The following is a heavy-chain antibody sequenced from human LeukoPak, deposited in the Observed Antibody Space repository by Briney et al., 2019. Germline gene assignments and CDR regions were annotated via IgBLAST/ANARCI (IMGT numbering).Heavy chain of an antibody. CDR2: ISYDGSNK. D-gene: IGHD3-22*01. V-gene: IGHV3-30*04. CDR3: AKDMSSGYYYAPFDY. J-gene: IGHJ4*02. Sequence: PGRSLRLSCAASGFTFSSYAMHWVRQAPGKGLEWVAVISYDGSNKYYADSVKGRFTISRDNAENSLYLQMNSLRAEDTALYYCAKDMSSGYYYAPFDYWGQGTLVTVSS. CDR1: GFTFSSYA.